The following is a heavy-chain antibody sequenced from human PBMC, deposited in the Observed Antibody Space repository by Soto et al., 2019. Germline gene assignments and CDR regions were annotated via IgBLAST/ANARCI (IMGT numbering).Heavy chain of an antibody. CDR2: INHSGST. CDR1: GGSFSGYY. Sequence: SSETLSLTCAVYGGSFSGYYWSWIRQPPGKGLEWIGEINHSGSTNYNPSLKSRVTISVDTSKNQFSLKLSSVTAADTAVYYCARTDSSSWPYNWFDPWGQGTQVTVSS. V-gene: IGHV4-34*01. D-gene: IGHD6-13*01. CDR3: ARTDSSSWPYNWFDP. J-gene: IGHJ5*02.